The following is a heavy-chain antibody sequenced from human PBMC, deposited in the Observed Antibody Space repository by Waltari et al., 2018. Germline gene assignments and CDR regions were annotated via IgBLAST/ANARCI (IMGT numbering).Heavy chain of an antibody. CDR2: INHSGST. CDR1: GGSFSGSY. V-gene: IGHV4-34*01. D-gene: IGHD6-6*01. J-gene: IGHJ4*02. CDR3: ARSGYSSSAGLDY. Sequence: QVQLQQWGAGLLKPSETLSLTCAAYGGSFSGSYCSWIRQPPGKGLEWIGEINHSGSTNYNPSLKSRVTISVDTSKNQFSLKLSSVTAADTAVYYCARSGYSSSAGLDYWGQGTLVTVSS.